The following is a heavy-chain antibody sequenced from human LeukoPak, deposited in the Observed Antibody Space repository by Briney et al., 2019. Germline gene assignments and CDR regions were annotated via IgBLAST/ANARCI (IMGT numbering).Heavy chain of an antibody. CDR1: GDSISPYY. CDR3: ARHGQSTVLSHLDS. D-gene: IGHD5/OR15-5a*01. CDR2: ISYSGTT. Sequence: SETLSLTCTVSGDSISPYYWSWIRQPPGKGLEWIGYISYSGTTNYNPSLKSRVTLSVHTPQNHFSLSLPSVTAADTAVYYCARHGQSTVLSHLDSWGQGTLVTVSS. J-gene: IGHJ4*02. V-gene: IGHV4-59*08.